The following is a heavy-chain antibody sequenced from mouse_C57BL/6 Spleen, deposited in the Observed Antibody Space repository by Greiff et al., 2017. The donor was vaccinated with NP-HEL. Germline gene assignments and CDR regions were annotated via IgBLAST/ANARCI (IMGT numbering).Heavy chain of an antibody. CDR2: ISYDGSN. J-gene: IGHJ4*01. V-gene: IGHV3-6*01. D-gene: IGHD1-1*01. Sequence: EVQLQESGPGLVKPSQSLSLTCSVTGYSITSGYYWNWIRQFPGNKLEWMGYISYDGSNNYNPSLKNRISITRDTSKNQFFLKLNSVTTEDTATYYCASTTVEDYAMDYWGQGTSVTVSS. CDR3: ASTTVEDYAMDY. CDR1: GYSITSGYY.